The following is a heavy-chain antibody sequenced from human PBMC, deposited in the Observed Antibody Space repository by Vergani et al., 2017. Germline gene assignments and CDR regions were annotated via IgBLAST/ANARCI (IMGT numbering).Heavy chain of an antibody. J-gene: IGHJ4*02. D-gene: IGHD7-27*01. Sequence: EVQLVQSGAEVKKPGATVKISCKVSGYTFTDYYIHWVQQAPGKGLEWMGLVDPEDGETIYAGKFQGRVTITADTSTDTAYMERRSLRSEDPAVYYWAWGGRFWFDYWGQGTLVTVSS. V-gene: IGHV1-69-2*01. CDR3: AWGGRFWFDY. CDR2: VDPEDGET. CDR1: GYTFTDYY.